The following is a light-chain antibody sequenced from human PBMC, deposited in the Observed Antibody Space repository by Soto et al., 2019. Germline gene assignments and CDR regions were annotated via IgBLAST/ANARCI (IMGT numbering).Light chain of an antibody. CDR1: QSVSSN. J-gene: IGKJ1*01. V-gene: IGKV3-15*01. Sequence: EIVMTQSPATLSVSPGERATLSCRASQSVSSNLAWYQQKPGKAHRLLIYAASTRATGIPPRFSGSGSGTEFILTISSLQSEDFAVYYCQQYNNWWTFGQGTKVDIK. CDR3: QQYNNWWT. CDR2: AAS.